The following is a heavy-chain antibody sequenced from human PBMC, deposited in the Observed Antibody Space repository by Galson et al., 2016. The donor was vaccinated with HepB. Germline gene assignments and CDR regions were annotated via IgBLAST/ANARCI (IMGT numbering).Heavy chain of an antibody. CDR2: INHSGNM. CDR3: AREDDFWSDYYDWRSFNI. CDR1: GFTFSDYY. Sequence: LRLSCAASGFTFSDYYMSWIRQAPGKGLEWIGEINHSGNMNYNPSLKSRLIMSVDTSKHQFSLRLTSVTAADTAMYYCAREDDFWSDYYDWRSFNIWGQGTMVTVSS. J-gene: IGHJ3*02. D-gene: IGHD3-3*01. V-gene: IGHV4-34*01.